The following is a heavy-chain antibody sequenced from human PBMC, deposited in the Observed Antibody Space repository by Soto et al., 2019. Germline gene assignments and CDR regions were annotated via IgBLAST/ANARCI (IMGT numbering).Heavy chain of an antibody. D-gene: IGHD2-2*01. Sequence: PSVTLSLTCTVSGGSISSGGYYWSWIRQHPGKGLEWIGYIYYSGSTYYNPSLKCRVTISVDTSKNQFSLKLSSVTAADTAVYYCARGGYDQLLTYYYYYGMDVWGQGTTVTVSS. CDR2: IYYSGST. J-gene: IGHJ6*02. CDR3: ARGGYDQLLTYYYYYGMDV. CDR1: GGSISSGGYY. V-gene: IGHV4-31*03.